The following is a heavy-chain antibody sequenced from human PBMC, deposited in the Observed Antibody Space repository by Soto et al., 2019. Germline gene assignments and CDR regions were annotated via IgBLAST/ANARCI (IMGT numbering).Heavy chain of an antibody. V-gene: IGHV4-59*01. CDR2: IYYSRST. J-gene: IGHJ4*02. D-gene: IGHD3-22*01. CDR1: GGSISRYY. CDR3: ARLYRDYYDSSGSLDY. Sequence: PSETLSLTCTVSGGSISRYYWSWIRQPPGKGLEWIGYIYYSRSTTYNPSLKSLVTISVDPSKNQFSLKLISVPAADTAVYSCARLYRDYYDSSGSLDYWGPGTLVNVSS.